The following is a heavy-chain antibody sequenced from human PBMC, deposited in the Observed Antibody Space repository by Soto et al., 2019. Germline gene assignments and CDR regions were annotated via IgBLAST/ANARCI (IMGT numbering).Heavy chain of an antibody. J-gene: IGHJ5*02. CDR1: GGSFSGYY. CDR3: ARGGINCSSTSCYYNWFDP. V-gene: IGHV4-34*01. Sequence: SETLSLTCAVYGGSFSGYYWSWIRQPPGKGLEWIGEINHSGSTNYNPSLKSRVTISVDTSKDQFSLKLSPVTAADTAVYYCARGGINCSSTSCYYNWFDPWGQGTLVTVSS. CDR2: INHSGST. D-gene: IGHD2-2*01.